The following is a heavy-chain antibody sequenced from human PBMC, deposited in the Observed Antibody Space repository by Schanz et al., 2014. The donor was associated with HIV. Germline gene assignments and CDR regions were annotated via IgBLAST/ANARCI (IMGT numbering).Heavy chain of an antibody. CDR3: AKGGSSWPPFFDY. Sequence: EVQLLESGGNLVHPGGSLRLSCAASRFTFSSYAMSWVRQAPGKGLEWVSLISGSGGHTYYADSVKGRFTISRDNSKNSLYLQMNSLKTEDSGLYYCAKGGSSWPPFFDYWGQGTLVTVSS. J-gene: IGHJ4*02. CDR1: RFTFSSYA. CDR2: ISGSGGHT. D-gene: IGHD6-13*01. V-gene: IGHV3-23*01.